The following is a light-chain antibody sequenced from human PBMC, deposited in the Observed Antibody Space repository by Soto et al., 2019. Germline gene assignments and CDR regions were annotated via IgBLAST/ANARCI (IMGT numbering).Light chain of an antibody. Sequence: EIVLTQSPGTLSLSPGERATLSCRASQSVSSSYLAWYQQKPGQAPRLLIYGASSRATGIPARFSGSGSGRDFTLTISSLEPEDLSVYYGQRRYNWPITFGQGTRLEIK. V-gene: IGKV3D-20*02. CDR1: QSVSSSY. CDR2: GAS. CDR3: QRRYNWPIT. J-gene: IGKJ5*01.